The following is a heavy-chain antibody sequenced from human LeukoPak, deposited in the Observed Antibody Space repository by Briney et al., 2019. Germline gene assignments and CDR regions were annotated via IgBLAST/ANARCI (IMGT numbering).Heavy chain of an antibody. V-gene: IGHV3-48*03. Sequence: GGSLRLSCAASGFTFSSYEMNWVRQAPGKGLEWVSYISSSGSTIYYADSVKGRFTISRDNAKNSLYLQMNSLRAEDTSVYYCARDRDILWFGEFQYYYGMDVWGQGTTVTVSS. CDR2: ISSSGSTI. CDR3: ARDRDILWFGEFQYYYGMDV. J-gene: IGHJ6*02. D-gene: IGHD3-10*01. CDR1: GFTFSSYE.